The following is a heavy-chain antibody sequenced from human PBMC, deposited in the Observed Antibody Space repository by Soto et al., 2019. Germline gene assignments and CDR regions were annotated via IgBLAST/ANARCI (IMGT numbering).Heavy chain of an antibody. CDR3: AYGAPGDTAMVREELDYYYYGMDV. CDR2: INPSGGST. D-gene: IGHD5-18*01. Sequence: AASVQVSCKASGYTFTSYYMHWVRQAPGQGLEWMGIINPSGGSTSYAQKFQGRVTMTRDTSTGTVYMELSSLRSEDTAVYYCAYGAPGDTAMVREELDYYYYGMDVWGQGTTVTVSS. J-gene: IGHJ6*02. V-gene: IGHV1-46*01. CDR1: GYTFTSYY.